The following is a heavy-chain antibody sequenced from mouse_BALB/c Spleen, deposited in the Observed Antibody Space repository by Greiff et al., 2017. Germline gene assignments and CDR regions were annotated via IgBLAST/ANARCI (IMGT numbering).Heavy chain of an antibody. V-gene: IGHV3-2*02. J-gene: IGHJ3*01. CDR2: ISYSGST. CDR1: GYSITSDYA. Sequence: LQESGPGLVKPSQSLSLTCTVTGYSITSDYAWNWIRQFPGNKLEWMGYISYSGSTSYNPSLKSRISITRDTSKNQFFLQLNSVTTEDTATYYCARREIFYYDYEGFAYWGQGTLVTVSA. CDR3: ARREIFYYDYEGFAY. D-gene: IGHD2-4*01.